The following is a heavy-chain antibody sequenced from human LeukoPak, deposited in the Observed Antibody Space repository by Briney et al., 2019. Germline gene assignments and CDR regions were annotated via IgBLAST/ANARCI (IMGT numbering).Heavy chain of an antibody. CDR1: GGSISSSSYY. J-gene: IGHJ6*02. CDR2: INHSGST. CDR3: ARGGLVTMVRVGSGGMDV. Sequence: TSETLSLTCTVSGGSISSSSYYWGWIRQPPGKGLEWIGEINHSGSTNYNPSLKSRVTISVDTSKNQFSLKLSSVTAADTAVYYCARGGLVTMVRVGSGGMDVWGQGTTVTVSS. V-gene: IGHV4-39*07. D-gene: IGHD3-10*01.